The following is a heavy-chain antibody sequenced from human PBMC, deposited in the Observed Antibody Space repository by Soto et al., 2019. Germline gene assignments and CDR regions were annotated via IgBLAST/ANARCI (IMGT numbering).Heavy chain of an antibody. CDR3: ARMGVILGDYYYYYGMDV. CDR1: GGSISSSIYY. Sequence: KPSETLSLTCTVSGGSISSSIYYGVWLRQPPGKVLEWIGSIYYSGSTYYNPSLKSRVTISVDTSKNQFSLKLSSVTAADTAVYYCARMGVILGDYYYYYGMDVWGQGTTVTVSS. D-gene: IGHD2-21*01. J-gene: IGHJ6*02. V-gene: IGHV4-39*01. CDR2: IYYSGST.